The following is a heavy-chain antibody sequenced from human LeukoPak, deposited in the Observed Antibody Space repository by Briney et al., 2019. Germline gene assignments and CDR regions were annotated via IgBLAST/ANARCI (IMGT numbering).Heavy chain of an antibody. V-gene: IGHV3-53*01. Sequence: PGGSLRLSCAASGFTVSSNYMSWVRQAPGKGLEWVSVIYSGGSTYYADSVKGRFTISRDNSKNTLYLQMNSLRAEDTAVYYCARTTSLVTTINYYYMDVWGKGTTVTVS. CDR1: GFTVSSNY. D-gene: IGHD2-21*02. CDR2: IYSGGST. CDR3: ARTTSLVTTINYYYMDV. J-gene: IGHJ6*03.